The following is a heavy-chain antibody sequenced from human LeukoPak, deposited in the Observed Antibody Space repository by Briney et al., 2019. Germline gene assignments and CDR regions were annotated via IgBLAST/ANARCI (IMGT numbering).Heavy chain of an antibody. D-gene: IGHD2-8*01. V-gene: IGHV1-3*01. CDR2: INAGNGNT. Sequence: ASVKVSCKASGYTFTSYAMHWVRQAPGQRLEWMGWINAGNGNTKYSQKFQGRVTITRDTSASTAYMELSSLRSEDTAVYYCARGIIVLMVYARYNWFDPWGQGTLVTVSS. CDR1: GYTFTSYA. J-gene: IGHJ5*02. CDR3: ARGIIVLMVYARYNWFDP.